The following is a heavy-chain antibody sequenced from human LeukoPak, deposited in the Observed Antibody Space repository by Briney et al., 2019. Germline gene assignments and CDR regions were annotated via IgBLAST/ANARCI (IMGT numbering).Heavy chain of an antibody. Sequence: SETLSLTCAVYGGSFSGYYWSWIRQPPGKGLEWIGEINHSGSTNYNPSLKSRVSISVDTSKNQFSLKLSSVTAADTAVYYCARGGGNRPPDYWGQGTLVTVSS. CDR2: INHSGST. J-gene: IGHJ4*02. V-gene: IGHV4-34*01. CDR1: GGSFSGYY. CDR3: ARGGGNRPPDY. D-gene: IGHD4-23*01.